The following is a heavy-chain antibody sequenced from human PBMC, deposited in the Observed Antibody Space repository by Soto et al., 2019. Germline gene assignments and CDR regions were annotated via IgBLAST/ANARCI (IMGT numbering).Heavy chain of an antibody. CDR3: ARHWYSSSWYGYSYYGMDV. CDR1: GGSISSYY. CDR2: IYYSGST. V-gene: IGHV4-59*08. D-gene: IGHD6-13*01. Sequence: SETLSLTCTVSGGSISSYYWSWIRQPPGKGLEWIGYIYYSGSTNYNPSLKSRVTISVDTSKNQFSLKLSSVTAADTAVYYCARHWYSSSWYGYSYYGMDVWGQGTTVT. J-gene: IGHJ6*02.